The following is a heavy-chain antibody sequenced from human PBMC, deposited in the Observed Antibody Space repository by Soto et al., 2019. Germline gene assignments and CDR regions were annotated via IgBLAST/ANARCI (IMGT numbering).Heavy chain of an antibody. CDR2: ISAGGTT. J-gene: IGHJ5*02. V-gene: IGHV3-23*01. CDR3: AKDPLTRGWFDP. CDR1: GFTFSGNA. Sequence: LRLSCAASGFTFSGNAVTWVRQAPGKGLDWVSGISAGGTTYYADSAKGRFTISRDNSKNTLYLQMNSLRADDTAVYYCAKDPLTRGWFDPWGQGTLVTVSS.